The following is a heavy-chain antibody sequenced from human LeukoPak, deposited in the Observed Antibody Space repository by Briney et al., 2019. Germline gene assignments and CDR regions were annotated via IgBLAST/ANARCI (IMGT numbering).Heavy chain of an antibody. CDR3: ASGGLRYFDWLLYQVPFDY. CDR1: GGSFSGYY. D-gene: IGHD3-9*01. J-gene: IGHJ4*02. V-gene: IGHV4-34*01. Sequence: PSETLSLTCAVYGGSFSGYYWSWIRQPPGKGLEGIGEINHSGSTNYNPSLKSRVTISVDTSKNQFSLKLSSVTAAGTAVYYCASGGLRYFDWLLYQVPFDYWGQGTLVTVSS. CDR2: INHSGST.